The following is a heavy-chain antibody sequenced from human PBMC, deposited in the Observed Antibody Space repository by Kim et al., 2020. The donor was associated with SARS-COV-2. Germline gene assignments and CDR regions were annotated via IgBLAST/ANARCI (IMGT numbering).Heavy chain of an antibody. J-gene: IGHJ6*02. D-gene: IGHD6-19*01. CDR3: ARDGKYSSGYYNYGMDV. Sequence: SVKVSCKASGGTFSSYAISWVRQAPGQGLEWMGGIIPIFGTANYAQKFQGRVTITADESTSTAYMELSSLRSEDTAVYYCARDGKYSSGYYNYGMDVWGQGTTVTVSS. V-gene: IGHV1-69*13. CDR1: GGTFSSYA. CDR2: IIPIFGTA.